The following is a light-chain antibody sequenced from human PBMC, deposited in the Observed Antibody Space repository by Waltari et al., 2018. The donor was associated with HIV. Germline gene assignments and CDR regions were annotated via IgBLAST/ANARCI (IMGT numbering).Light chain of an antibody. J-gene: IGKJ2*01. CDR3: HQYSNSSPYT. CDR2: KVS. Sequence: DIQMTQSPSTLSASVGGRVIITCRASRDINNWLAWYQQKPGKAPRLLMYKVSILESGVPSRFSGRGSGTEFTLTINNLQPEDFATYCCHQYSNSSPYTFGPGTKL. V-gene: IGKV1-5*03. CDR1: RDINNW.